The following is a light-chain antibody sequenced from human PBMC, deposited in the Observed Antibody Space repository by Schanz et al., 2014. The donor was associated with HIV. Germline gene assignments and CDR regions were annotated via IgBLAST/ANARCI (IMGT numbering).Light chain of an antibody. Sequence: QSALTQPPSASGSPGQSVTISCTGTTSDIGNHDFVSWYQQHPGKAPKLMIYDVSNRPSGVSSRFSGSKSGNTASLTISGLQAEDEADYYCCSYTTTSTYVFGAGTKLTVL. V-gene: IGLV2-14*03. CDR1: TSDIGNHDF. J-gene: IGLJ1*01. CDR2: DVS. CDR3: CSYTTTSTYV.